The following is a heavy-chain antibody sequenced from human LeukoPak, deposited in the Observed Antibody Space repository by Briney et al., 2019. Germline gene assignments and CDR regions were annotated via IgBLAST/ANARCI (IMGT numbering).Heavy chain of an antibody. CDR2: IYSDNT. D-gene: IGHD3-10*02. J-gene: IGHJ6*04. Sequence: GGSRRLSCTVSGFTVSSNSMSWVRQAPGKGLEWVSFIYSDNTHYSDSVKGRFTISRDNSKNTLYLQMNSLRAEDTAVYYCAELGITMIGGVWGKGTTVTISS. CDR1: GFTVSSNS. CDR3: AELGITMIGGV. V-gene: IGHV3-53*01.